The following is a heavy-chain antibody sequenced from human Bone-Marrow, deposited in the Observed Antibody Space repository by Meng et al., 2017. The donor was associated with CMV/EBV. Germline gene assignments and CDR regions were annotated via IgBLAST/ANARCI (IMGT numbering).Heavy chain of an antibody. D-gene: IGHD2-2*01. CDR1: GFKLEDYV. J-gene: IGHJ4*02. V-gene: IGHV3-9*01. CDR3: VKGIGGYCSKENPNYLDS. CDR2: ISWNSGTR. Sequence: SLKISCVAFGFKLEDYVMYWVRQAPGKGLERVSDISWNSGTRGYAESVRGRFSISRDNLKNSLYLQMNSLGPDDTALYYCVKGIGGYCSKENPNYLDSWGQGTLVTVSS.